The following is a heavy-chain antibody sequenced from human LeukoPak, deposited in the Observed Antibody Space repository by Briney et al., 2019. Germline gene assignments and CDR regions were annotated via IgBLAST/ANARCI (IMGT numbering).Heavy chain of an antibody. D-gene: IGHD3-3*01. CDR2: VDPEDGET. CDR1: GYTFTDYY. V-gene: IGHV1-69-2*01. Sequence: ASVKISCKVSGYTFTDYYMHWVQQAPGKGLEWMGLVDPEDGETIYAEKFQGRVAITADTSTDTAYMELSSLRSEDTAVYYCATDKRRTSIFGVVIRVSWFDPWGQGTLVTVSS. CDR3: ATDKRRTSIFGVVIRVSWFDP. J-gene: IGHJ5*02.